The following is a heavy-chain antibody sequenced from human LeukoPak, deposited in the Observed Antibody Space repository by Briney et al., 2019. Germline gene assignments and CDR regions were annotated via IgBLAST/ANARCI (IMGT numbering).Heavy chain of an antibody. CDR1: GFTSSSNG. V-gene: IGHV3-30*02. D-gene: IGHD3-3*01. CDR2: IRYDGSNK. J-gene: IGHJ3*02. CDR3: AKGYYDFWSGYSTEAFDI. Sequence: GGSLRLSCAASGFTSSSNGMHWVRQAPGKGLEWVAFIRYDGSNKYYADSVKGRFTISRDNSKNTLYLQMNSLRAEDTAVYYCAKGYYDFWSGYSTEAFDIWGQGTMVTVSS.